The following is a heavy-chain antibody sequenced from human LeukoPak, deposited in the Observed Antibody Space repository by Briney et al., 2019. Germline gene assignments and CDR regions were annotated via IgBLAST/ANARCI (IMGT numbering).Heavy chain of an antibody. CDR1: GYRFTSYW. J-gene: IGHJ4*02. V-gene: IGHV5-51*01. Sequence: GESLKISCKGSGYRFTSYWIAWVRQMPGKGLKWMGIIYPGDSDTRYSPSFQGQVTISADKSISTAYLRWSSLKASDTAMYYCARVISSGWYSDYWAREPWSPSPQ. D-gene: IGHD6-19*01. CDR2: IYPGDSDT. CDR3: ARVISSGWYSDY.